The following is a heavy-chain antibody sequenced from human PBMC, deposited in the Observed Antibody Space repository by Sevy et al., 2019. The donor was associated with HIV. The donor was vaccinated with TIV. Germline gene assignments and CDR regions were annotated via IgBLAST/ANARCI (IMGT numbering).Heavy chain of an antibody. Sequence: ASVKVSCMVSGYTLSELSMHWVRQAPGKGLEWMGSFDPEDDETIYAQKFQGRVPMTEDTSTDTAYMELNNLRSEDTAVYYCATTKDYYDSSGSPFDYWGQGTLVTVSS. V-gene: IGHV1-24*01. CDR2: FDPEDDET. D-gene: IGHD3-22*01. J-gene: IGHJ4*02. CDR3: ATTKDYYDSSGSPFDY. CDR1: GYTLSELS.